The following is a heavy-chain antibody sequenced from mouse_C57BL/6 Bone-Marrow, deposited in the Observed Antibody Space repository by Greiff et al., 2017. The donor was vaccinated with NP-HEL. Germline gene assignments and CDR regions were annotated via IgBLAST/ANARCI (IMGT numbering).Heavy chain of an antibody. CDR1: GFTFSDYY. CDR3: ARRYGSSSWYFDV. V-gene: IGHV5-12*01. CDR2: ISNGGGST. J-gene: IGHJ1*03. D-gene: IGHD1-1*01. Sequence: EVKVVESGGGLVQPGGSLKLSCAASGFTFSDYYMYWVRQTPEKRLEWVAYISNGGGSTYYPDTVKGRFTISRDNAKNTLYLQMSRLKSEDTAMYYCARRYGSSSWYFDVWGTGTTVTVSS.